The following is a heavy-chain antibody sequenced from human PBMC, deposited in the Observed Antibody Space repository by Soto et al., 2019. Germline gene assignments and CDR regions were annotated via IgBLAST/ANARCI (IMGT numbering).Heavy chain of an antibody. CDR2: INPDSGAT. CDR1: GYTFIAYY. J-gene: IGHJ4*02. Sequence: QVQLVQSGAEVKKAGASVKVSCKASGYTFIAYYIHWVRQAPGQGLEWMGWINPDSGATNYAQKFQGSVTMSSDTSMSAASMELSRLRSDDTAVYYCARDRGSGWYDNFDYWGQGTLVTVSS. D-gene: IGHD6-19*01. V-gene: IGHV1-2*02. CDR3: ARDRGSGWYDNFDY.